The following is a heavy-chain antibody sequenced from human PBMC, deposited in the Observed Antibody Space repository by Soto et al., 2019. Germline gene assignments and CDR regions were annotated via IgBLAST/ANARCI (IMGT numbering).Heavy chain of an antibody. CDR3: AKGGYDSSGYWQGVSYYYGMDV. J-gene: IGHJ6*02. V-gene: IGHV3-23*01. Sequence: PGGSLRLSCAASGFTFSSYAMSWVRQAPGKGLEWVSAISGSGGSTYYADSVKGRFTISRDNSKNTLYLQMNSLRAEDTAVYYCAKGGYDSSGYWQGVSYYYGMDVWGQGTTVTVSS. D-gene: IGHD3-22*01. CDR1: GFTFSSYA. CDR2: ISGSGGST.